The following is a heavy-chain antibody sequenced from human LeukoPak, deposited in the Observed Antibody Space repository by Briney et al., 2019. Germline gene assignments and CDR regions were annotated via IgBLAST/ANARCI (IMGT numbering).Heavy chain of an antibody. V-gene: IGHV4-39*01. CDR3: ARHNGDYVAFDI. CDR1: GGSISSSSYY. D-gene: IGHD4-17*01. Sequence: PSETLSLTCTVSGGSISSSSYYWGWIRQPPGKGLEGIGSIYYSGSTYYNPSLKSRVTISVDTSKNQFSLKLSSVTAADTAVYYCARHNGDYVAFDIWGQGTMVTVSS. CDR2: IYYSGST. J-gene: IGHJ3*02.